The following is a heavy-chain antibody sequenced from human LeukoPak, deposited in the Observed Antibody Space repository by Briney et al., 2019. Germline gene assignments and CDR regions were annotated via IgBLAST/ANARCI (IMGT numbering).Heavy chain of an antibody. J-gene: IGHJ4*02. CDR3: ARAVAVAGTRGFDY. V-gene: IGHV4-59*01. CDR1: GGSISSYY. CDR2: VYSNGST. D-gene: IGHD6-19*01. Sequence: SETLSLTCTVSGGSISSYYWSWIRQPPGKGLEWIGFVYSNGSTNYNPSPKSRVTISLDTSKNQFSLKMSSVTAADTAVYYCARAVAVAGTRGFDYWGQGTLVTVSS.